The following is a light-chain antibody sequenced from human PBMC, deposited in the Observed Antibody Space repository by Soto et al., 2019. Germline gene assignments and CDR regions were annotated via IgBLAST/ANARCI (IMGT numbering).Light chain of an antibody. CDR1: SSDVGGYNS. J-gene: IGLJ1*01. Sequence: QSALTQPRSVSGSPGQSVTISCTGTSSDVGGYNSVSWYQQHPGKAPKLIIYDVSKRPSGVPDRFSGSKSGNTASLTISGLQAEDEADYYCCSYAGSSYVFGTGTTLTVL. CDR3: CSYAGSSYV. V-gene: IGLV2-11*01. CDR2: DVS.